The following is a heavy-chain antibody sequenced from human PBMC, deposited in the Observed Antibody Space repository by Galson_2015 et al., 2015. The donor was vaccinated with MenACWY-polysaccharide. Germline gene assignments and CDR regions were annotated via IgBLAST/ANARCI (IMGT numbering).Heavy chain of an antibody. V-gene: IGHV3-23*01. D-gene: IGHD4-17*01. CDR1: GSTFSIYA. J-gene: IGHJ4*02. Sequence: SLRLSCAASGSTFSIYAMSWVRQAPGKGLEWVSGFGGGGQNTYYADSLKGRFTISRDNSKSTLYLQMNSLRAEDTAVYYCAKVGRAHGDFHYFDYWGQGTLVTVSS. CDR3: AKVGRAHGDFHYFDY. CDR2: FGGGGQNT.